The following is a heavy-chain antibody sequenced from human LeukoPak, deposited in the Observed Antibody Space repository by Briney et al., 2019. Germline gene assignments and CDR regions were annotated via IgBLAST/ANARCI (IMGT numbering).Heavy chain of an antibody. Sequence: SETLSLTCAVFGGSLSGSYCNWIRQTPGKGLEWIGEINHSGRTNYNSSLKSRVTISVATSNNQCSLKLISVTAADTAVYYCARDPCGSINCPLRYWSQGTQVTVSS. CDR1: GGSLSGSY. J-gene: IGHJ4*02. CDR2: INHSGRT. CDR3: ARDPCGSINCPLRY. V-gene: IGHV4-34*01. D-gene: IGHD1-1*01.